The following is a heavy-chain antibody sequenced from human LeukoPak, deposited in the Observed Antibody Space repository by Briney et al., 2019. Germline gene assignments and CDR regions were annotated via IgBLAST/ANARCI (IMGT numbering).Heavy chain of an antibody. V-gene: IGHV3-23*01. J-gene: IGHJ4*02. CDR3: AKDRNYYDSSGYYGY. D-gene: IGHD3-22*01. CDR2: ISGSGGST. Sequence: GGSLRLSCAASGFTFSIYAMSWVRQAPGKGLEWVSAISGSGGSTYYADSVKGRFTISRDNSKNTLYLQMNSLRAEDTAVYYCAKDRNYYDSSGYYGYWGQGTLVTVSS. CDR1: GFTFSIYA.